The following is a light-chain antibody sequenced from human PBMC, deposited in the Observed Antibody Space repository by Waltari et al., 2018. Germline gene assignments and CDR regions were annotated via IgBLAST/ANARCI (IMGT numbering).Light chain of an antibody. J-gene: IGKJ5*01. CDR2: KVS. V-gene: IGKV2-30*02. Sequence: DVVMTQSPLSLPVTLGQPASISCRSSQSLVHSDGNTYLNWFQQRPGQSPRRLIYKVSNRDSGVPDRFSGRGSGTDFTLKISRVEAEDVGVYYCMQGTHWPPITFGQGTRLEIK. CDR3: MQGTHWPPIT. CDR1: QSLVHSDGNTY.